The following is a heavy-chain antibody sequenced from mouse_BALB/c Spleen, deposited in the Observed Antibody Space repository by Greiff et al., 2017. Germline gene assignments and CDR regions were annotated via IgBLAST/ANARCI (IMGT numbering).Heavy chain of an antibody. CDR2: IDPANGNT. V-gene: IGHV14-3*02. J-gene: IGHJ1*01. D-gene: IGHD1-2*01. CDR1: GFNINDTY. Sequence: EVQLQQSGAELVKPGASVKLSCTASGFNINDTYMHWVKQRPEQGLEWIGRIDPANGNTKYDPKLQGKATITADTSSNTDYLQISSLTSEDTAVYYCARGGYPSYWCFDVWGEGTTVTVSS. CDR3: ARGGYPSYWCFDV.